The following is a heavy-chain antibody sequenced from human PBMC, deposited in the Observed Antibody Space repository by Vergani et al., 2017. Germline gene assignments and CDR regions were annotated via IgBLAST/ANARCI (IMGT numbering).Heavy chain of an antibody. CDR2: IYHSGGA. J-gene: IGHJ4*02. CDR3: ARTESFILRYFHWAL. Sequence: QLQLQESGPGLVKPSETLSLTCTVSGGSISSSSYYWGWIRQPPGKGLEWIGNIYHSGGAYYNPSLKGRVTISVDTSKNQFSLEVTSVTDADTAIYFCARTESFILRYFHWALWGQGTLVTVSS. D-gene: IGHD3-9*01. V-gene: IGHV4-39*01. CDR1: GGSISSSSYY.